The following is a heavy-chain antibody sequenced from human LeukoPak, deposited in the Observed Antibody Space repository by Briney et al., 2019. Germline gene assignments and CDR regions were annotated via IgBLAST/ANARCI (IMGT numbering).Heavy chain of an antibody. CDR3: ARGASSSWYVYYYYGMDV. V-gene: IGHV1-18*01. CDR1: GYTFTSYG. J-gene: IGHJ6*02. CDR2: ISAYNGNT. Sequence: ASVEVSCKASGYTFTSYGISWVRQAPGQGLEWMGWISAYNGNTNYAQKLQGRVTMTTDTSTSTAYMELRSLRSDDTAVYYCARGASSSWYVYYYYGMDVWGQGTTVTVSS. D-gene: IGHD6-13*01.